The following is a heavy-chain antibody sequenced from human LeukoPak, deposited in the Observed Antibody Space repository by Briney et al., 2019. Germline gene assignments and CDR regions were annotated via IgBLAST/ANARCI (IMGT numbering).Heavy chain of an antibody. CDR3: ARASPVMYYFDY. V-gene: IGHV1-69*13. CDR1: GGTFSSYA. J-gene: IGHJ4*02. D-gene: IGHD2-8*01. Sequence: ASVKVSCKPSGGTFSSYAISWVRQAPGQGLEWMGGIIPIFGTANYAQKFQGRVTITADESTSTAYMELSSLRSEDTAVYYCARASPVMYYFDYWGQGTLVTVSS. CDR2: IIPIFGTA.